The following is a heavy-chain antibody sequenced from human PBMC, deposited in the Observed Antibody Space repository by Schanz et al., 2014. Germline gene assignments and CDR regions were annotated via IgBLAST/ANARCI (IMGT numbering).Heavy chain of an antibody. CDR1: GFTVTSYY. CDR3: AISGTRRFGAGSFDY. CDR2: MSGTAGDT. Sequence: EEQMVESGGGLIQPGGSLRLSCAASGFTVTSYYMSWVRQAPGKGLEWVSGMSGTAGDTHYSDSVKGRFTISRDNSKNTLYLQMNSVRGEDTAVYYCAISGTRRFGAGSFDYWGQGTLVTVSS. D-gene: IGHD3-10*01. V-gene: IGHV3-23*04. J-gene: IGHJ4*02.